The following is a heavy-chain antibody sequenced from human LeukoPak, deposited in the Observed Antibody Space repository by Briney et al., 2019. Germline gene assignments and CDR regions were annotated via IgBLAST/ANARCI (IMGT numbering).Heavy chain of an antibody. Sequence: SVKVSCKASGGTFSSYAISWVRQAPGQGLEWMGGIIPIFGTANYAQKFQGRATITADESTSTAYMELSSLRSEDTAVYYCARGDDYSNFYYYYMDVWGKGTTVTVSS. CDR3: ARGDDYSNFYYYYMDV. V-gene: IGHV1-69*13. CDR1: GGTFSSYA. CDR2: IIPIFGTA. D-gene: IGHD4-11*01. J-gene: IGHJ6*03.